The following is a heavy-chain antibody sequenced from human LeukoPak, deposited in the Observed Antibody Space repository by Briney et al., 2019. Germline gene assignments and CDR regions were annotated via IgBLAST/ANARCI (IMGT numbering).Heavy chain of an antibody. V-gene: IGHV3-30*18. J-gene: IGHJ4*02. CDR1: GFTFSSYG. CDR2: ISYDGSNK. CDR3: AKEARGYSYGAFDY. Sequence: EGSLRLSCAASGFTFSSYGMHWVRQAPGKGLEWVAVISYDGSNKYYADSVKGRFTISRDNSKNTLYLQMNSLRAEDTAVYYCAKEARGYSYGAFDYWGQGTLVTVSS. D-gene: IGHD5-18*01.